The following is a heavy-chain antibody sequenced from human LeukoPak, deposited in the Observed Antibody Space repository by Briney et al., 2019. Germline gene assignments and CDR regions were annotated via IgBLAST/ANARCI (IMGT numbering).Heavy chain of an antibody. J-gene: IGHJ4*02. CDR2: FDPGAGEI. D-gene: IGHD3-10*01. V-gene: IGHV1-24*01. CDR1: GDTLSELT. Sequence: ASVKVSCKVYGDTLSELTMHWVRQAPGKGLEWMGGFDPGAGEILYAQQFQGRVTMTEDTSTDTAYMELTSLRSEDSGVYFFAAGGIYSLLDYWGQGTLVTVSS. CDR3: AAGGIYSLLDY.